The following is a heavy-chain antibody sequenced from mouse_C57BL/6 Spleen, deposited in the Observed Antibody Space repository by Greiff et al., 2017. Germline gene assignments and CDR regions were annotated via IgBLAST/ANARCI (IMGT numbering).Heavy chain of an antibody. J-gene: IGHJ2*01. CDR2: INPGSGST. CDR1: GYAFTNYF. D-gene: IGHD1-1*02. CDR3: ARARDYGFDY. V-gene: IGHV1-54*01. Sequence: QVQLQQSGAELVRPGTSVKVSCKASGYAFTNYFIKWVKQRPGQGLEWIGVINPGSGSTNYNEKFKGKATLTADKSSSTAYMQLSSLTSEDSAVYVCARARDYGFDYWGQGTTLTVSS.